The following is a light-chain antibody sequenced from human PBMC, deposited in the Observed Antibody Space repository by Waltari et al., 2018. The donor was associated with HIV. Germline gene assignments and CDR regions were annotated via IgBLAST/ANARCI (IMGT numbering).Light chain of an antibody. J-gene: IGLJ2*01. CDR1: DPPRQH. V-gene: IGLV3-25*03. Sequence: SSGLTQPPSVSVSPGQTATITCSADDPPRQHVCWYQQKTAQAPVLMIYKDNQRSSGVPERFSGSSQGTTATLTITGVRAEDEADYFCQSGDNTLTNVEFGGGTKVTVL. CDR2: KDN. CDR3: QSGDNTLTNVE.